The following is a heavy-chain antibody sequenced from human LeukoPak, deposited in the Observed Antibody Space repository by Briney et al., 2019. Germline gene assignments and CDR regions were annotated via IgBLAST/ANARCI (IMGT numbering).Heavy chain of an antibody. J-gene: IGHJ3*01. CDR1: GFPFSTYS. Sequence: GGSLRLSCAASGFPFSTYSMSWVRQAPGSGLEWVSRITGTGSQFDDVDYADSVRGRFTISRDNAKDSLFLEMSGLRVEDTGIYFCARETGFADAFDFWGRGTLVTVSS. CDR3: ARETGFADAFDF. CDR2: ITGTGSQFDDV. V-gene: IGHV3-21*03.